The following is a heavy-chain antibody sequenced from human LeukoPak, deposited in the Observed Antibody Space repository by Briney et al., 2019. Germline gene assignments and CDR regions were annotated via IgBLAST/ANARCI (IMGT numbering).Heavy chain of an antibody. D-gene: IGHD3-22*01. CDR3: ARHATKHYYESSVLADY. V-gene: IGHV5-51*01. CDR2: IYPGDSTT. CDR1: GYSITSHY. Sequence: GESLKISCKASGYSITSHYIGWVRQMAGKGLVWRGGIYPGDSTTRYSPSFQGQVTISADKSISSAYLQWSGLKASDTATYYCARHATKHYYESSVLADYWGQGTLVTVSS. J-gene: IGHJ4*02.